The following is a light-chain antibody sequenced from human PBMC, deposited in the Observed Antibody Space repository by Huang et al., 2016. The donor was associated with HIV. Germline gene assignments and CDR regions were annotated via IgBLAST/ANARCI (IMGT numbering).Light chain of an antibody. CDR2: GAS. J-gene: IGKJ2*01. V-gene: IGKV3-15*01. CDR1: QSVSSN. CDR3: QQYNNWPPMYT. Sequence: EIVMTQSPATLSVSPGERATLSCRASQSVSSNLAWYQQKPGQAPRLLIQGASTRATGIPARFSALGSGTEFTLTISSLQSEDFAVYYCQQYNNWPPMYTFGQGTNLEIK.